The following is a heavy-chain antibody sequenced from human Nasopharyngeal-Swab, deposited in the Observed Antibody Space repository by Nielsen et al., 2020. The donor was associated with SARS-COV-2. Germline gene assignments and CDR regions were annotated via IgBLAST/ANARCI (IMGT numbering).Heavy chain of an antibody. J-gene: IGHJ4*02. CDR3: AREGRAQDRFDY. CDR2: ISSSSSYT. CDR1: GFTFSDYY. D-gene: IGHD2-15*01. V-gene: IGHV3-11*06. Sequence: GESLKISCAASGFTFSDYYMSWIRQAPGKGLEWVSYISSSSSYTNYADSVKGRFTISRDNAKNSLYLQMNSLRAEDTAVYYCAREGRAQDRFDYWGQGTLVTVSS.